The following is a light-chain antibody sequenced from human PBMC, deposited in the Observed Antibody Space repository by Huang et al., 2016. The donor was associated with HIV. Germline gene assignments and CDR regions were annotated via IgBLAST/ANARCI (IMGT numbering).Light chain of an antibody. J-gene: IGKJ1*01. CDR1: QSVGSS. V-gene: IGKV3-15*01. CDR3: QQYNNWPPWT. CDR2: GAS. Sequence: EIEMTQSPATLSVSPGERATLPCRASQSVGSSLAWYQQKPGQAPRLLIYGASTRATGIPARFSGRGSGTEFTLTINSLQSEDFAVYYCQQYNNWPPWTFGQGTKVEIK.